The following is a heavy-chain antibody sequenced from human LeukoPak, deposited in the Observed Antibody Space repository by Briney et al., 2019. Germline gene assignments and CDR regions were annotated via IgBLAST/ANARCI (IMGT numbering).Heavy chain of an antibody. D-gene: IGHD1-14*01. CDR2: ISSSGSTI. CDR1: GFTVSTNY. CDR3: ARTLTHRYGMDV. J-gene: IGHJ6*02. V-gene: IGHV3-11*01. Sequence: PGGSLRLSCVASGFTVSTNYMGWVRQAPGKGLEWVSYISSSGSTIYYADSVKGRFTISRDNAKNSLYLQMNSLRAEDTAVYYCARTLTHRYGMDVWGQGTTVTVSS.